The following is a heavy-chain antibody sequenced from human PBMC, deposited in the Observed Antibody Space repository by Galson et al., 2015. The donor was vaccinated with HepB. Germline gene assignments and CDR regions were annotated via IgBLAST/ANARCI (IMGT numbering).Heavy chain of an antibody. V-gene: IGHV1-8*01. CDR3: ARGRNSVRFLEWLLQSPFDY. Sequence: SVKVSCKASGYTFTSYDINWVRQATGQGLEWMGWMNPNSGNTGYAQKFQGRVTMTRNTSISTAYMELSSLRSEDTAVYYCARGRNSVRFLEWLLQSPFDYWGQGTLVTVSS. J-gene: IGHJ4*02. CDR2: MNPNSGNT. CDR1: GYTFTSYD. D-gene: IGHD3-3*01.